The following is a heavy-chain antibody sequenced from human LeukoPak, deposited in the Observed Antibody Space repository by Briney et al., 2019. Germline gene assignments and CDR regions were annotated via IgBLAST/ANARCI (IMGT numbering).Heavy chain of an antibody. Sequence: GGSLRLSCAASGFTFSSYAMHWVRQAPGKGLEWVAVISYDGSNKYCADSVKGRFTISRDNSKNTLYLQMNSLRAEDTAVYYCARAEGGRWYEYFQHWGQGTLDTVSS. CDR3: ARAEGGRWYEYFQH. D-gene: IGHD4-23*01. V-gene: IGHV3-30*04. J-gene: IGHJ1*01. CDR1: GFTFSSYA. CDR2: ISYDGSNK.